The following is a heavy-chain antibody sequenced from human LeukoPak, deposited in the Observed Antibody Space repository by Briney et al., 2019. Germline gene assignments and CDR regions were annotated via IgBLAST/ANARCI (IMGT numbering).Heavy chain of an antibody. Sequence: SETLSLTCTVSGGSISGYYWSWIRQSPGKGLEWIGSISYSGNTNYNPSLKSRVTISVDTSKNQFSLKLFSVTTADTAVYFCARHKAFDYDSSGFFFDYWGQGTLIIVSS. V-gene: IGHV4-59*08. CDR1: GGSISGYY. J-gene: IGHJ4*02. D-gene: IGHD3-22*01. CDR2: ISYSGNT. CDR3: ARHKAFDYDSSGFFFDY.